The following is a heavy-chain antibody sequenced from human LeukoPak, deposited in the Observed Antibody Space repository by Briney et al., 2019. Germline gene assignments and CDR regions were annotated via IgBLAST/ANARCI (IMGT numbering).Heavy chain of an antibody. J-gene: IGHJ4*02. CDR2: IYPRDGST. Sequence: ASVKVSCRASGYTFTGYYMHWVRQDPGQGLEWMGMIYPRDGSTSYAQKFQGRVTVTRDTSTSTVHLELSGLRSEDTAVYYRARDQEGFDYWGQGTLVTVSS. V-gene: IGHV1-46*01. CDR3: ARDQEGFDY. CDR1: GYTFTGYY.